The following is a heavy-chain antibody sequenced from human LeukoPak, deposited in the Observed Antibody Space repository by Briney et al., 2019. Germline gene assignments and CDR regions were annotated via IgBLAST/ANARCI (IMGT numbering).Heavy chain of an antibody. CDR3: ARGRSYGFDFDS. CDR1: GVSINTCCYY. V-gene: IGHV4-61*01. J-gene: IGHJ4*02. D-gene: IGHD5-18*01. Sequence: PSETLSLTCAVSGVSINTCCYYWAWIRQPPGKGLEWIGYKYYSGSTRYNSSLRGRLTISLDTSKNQFSLRLTSVTAADTAVYYCARGRSYGFDFDSWGQGTLVIVSS. CDR2: KYYSGST.